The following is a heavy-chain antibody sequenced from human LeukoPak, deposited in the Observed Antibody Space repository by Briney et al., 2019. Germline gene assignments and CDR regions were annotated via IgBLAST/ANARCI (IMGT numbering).Heavy chain of an antibody. J-gene: IGHJ4*02. CDR3: AGAVRSGYDY. CDR2: ISSSSDYI. CDR1: GFSFSNYG. V-gene: IGHV3-48*02. D-gene: IGHD5-12*01. Sequence: GGSLRLSCAASGFSFSNYGMKWVRQAPGKRREWVSYISSSSDYIYYADSVKGRFTISRDNAENSLYLQLNSLRDEDTAVYYCAGAVRSGYDYWGQGTLVTVSS.